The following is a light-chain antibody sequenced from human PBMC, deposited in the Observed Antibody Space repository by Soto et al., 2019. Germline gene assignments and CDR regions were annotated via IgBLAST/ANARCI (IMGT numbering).Light chain of an antibody. CDR3: QQYNSYLWT. V-gene: IGKV3D-15*01. J-gene: IGKJ1*01. Sequence: EIVLTQSPATLSLPPGERATLSCRASQRISGYLAGYQQKPGQAPSLLIYGASTRATGIPDRFSGSGSGTDFTLTISSLQPDDFATYYCQQYNSYLWTFGQGTKVDIK. CDR1: QRISGY. CDR2: GAS.